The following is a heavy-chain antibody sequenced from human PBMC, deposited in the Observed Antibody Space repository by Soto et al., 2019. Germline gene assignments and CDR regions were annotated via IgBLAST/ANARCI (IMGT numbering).Heavy chain of an antibody. CDR1: GFTFDDYT. CDR2: ISWDGGST. D-gene: IGHD3-16*01. Sequence: EVQLVESGGVVVQPGGSLRLSCAASGFTFDDYTMHWVRQAPGKGLEWVSLISWDGGSTYYADSVKGRFTISRDNSKKSLYLQMNSLRTEDTALYYCAKDTEGEEGYFDYWGQGTLVTVSS. CDR3: AKDTEGEEGYFDY. V-gene: IGHV3-43*01. J-gene: IGHJ4*02.